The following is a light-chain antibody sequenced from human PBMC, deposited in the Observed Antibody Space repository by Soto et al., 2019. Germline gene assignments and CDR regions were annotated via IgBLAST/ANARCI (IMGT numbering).Light chain of an antibody. J-gene: IGLJ2*01. CDR2: EVT. Sequence: QSALTQPPSASGSPGQSVTISCTGTSSDVGGYNYVSWYQQHPGKAPKLIIYEVTKRPSGVPDRFSGSKSGTSASLAITGLQAEDEADYYCQSYDNRLSGSVFGGGTKLTVL. CDR1: SSDVGGYNY. CDR3: QSYDNRLSGSV. V-gene: IGLV2-8*01.